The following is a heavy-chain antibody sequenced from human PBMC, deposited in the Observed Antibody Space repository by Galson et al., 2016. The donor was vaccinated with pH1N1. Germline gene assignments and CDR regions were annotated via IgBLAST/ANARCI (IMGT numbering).Heavy chain of an antibody. J-gene: IGHJ3*02. CDR1: GDSVSSNSAT. CDR3: ARGVIDYDFWSGYQDHAAFDI. V-gene: IGHV6-1*01. CDR2: TYYRSKWYN. Sequence: CAISGDSVSSNSATWNWIRQSPSRGLEWLGRTYYRSKWYNDYAESVKSRIIISPDTSKNQLSLQLNSVTPADTAVYYCARGVIDYDFWSGYQDHAAFDIWGQGTMVNVSS. D-gene: IGHD3-3*01.